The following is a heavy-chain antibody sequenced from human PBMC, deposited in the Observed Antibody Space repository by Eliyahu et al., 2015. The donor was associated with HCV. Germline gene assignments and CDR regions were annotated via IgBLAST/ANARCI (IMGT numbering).Heavy chain of an antibody. CDR2: ISWNSGSI. D-gene: IGHD3-22*01. J-gene: IGHJ4*02. Sequence: EVQLVESGGXLVQPGRSLRLSCAAXGXTFDXXPMPCVRAGPGKGLEWVSGISWNSGSIGYADSVKGRFTISRDNAKNSLYLQMNSLRAEDTALYYCARLRGDTSGYYYSFDYWGQGTLVAVSS. V-gene: IGHV3-9*01. CDR3: ARLRGDTSGYYYSFDY. CDR1: GXTFDXXP.